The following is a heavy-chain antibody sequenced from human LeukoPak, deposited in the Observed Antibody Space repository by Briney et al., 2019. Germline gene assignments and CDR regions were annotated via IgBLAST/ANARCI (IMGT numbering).Heavy chain of an antibody. CDR1: GYTLTELS. D-gene: IGHD3-22*01. Sequence: ASVKVSCKVSGYTLTELSMHWVRQAPGKGFEWMGRFDPEKGETIYAQKFQGRVTMTEDTSTDTAYMELSSLRSEDMAVYYCARGGHYYYDSSPFDYWGQGTLVTVSS. CDR3: ARGGHYYYDSSPFDY. V-gene: IGHV1-24*01. J-gene: IGHJ4*02. CDR2: FDPEKGET.